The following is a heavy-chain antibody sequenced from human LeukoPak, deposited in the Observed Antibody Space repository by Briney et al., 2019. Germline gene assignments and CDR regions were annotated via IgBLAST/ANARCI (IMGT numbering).Heavy chain of an antibody. CDR2: IYTSGST. CDR3: ARVRTPYYDFWSGYYGSWFDP. CDR1: GGSISSYY. V-gene: IGHV4-4*07. Sequence: SETLSLTCTVSGGSISSYYWSWIRQPAGKGLEWIGRIYTSGSTNYNPSLKSRVTMSVDTSKNQFSLKLSSVTAADTAVYYCARVRTPYYDFWSGYYGSWFDPWGQGTLVTVFS. D-gene: IGHD3-3*01. J-gene: IGHJ5*02.